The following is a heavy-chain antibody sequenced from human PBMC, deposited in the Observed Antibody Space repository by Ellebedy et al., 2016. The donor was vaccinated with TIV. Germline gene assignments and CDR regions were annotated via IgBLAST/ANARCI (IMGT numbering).Heavy chain of an antibody. CDR1: GLTFSGSA. V-gene: IGHV3-73*01. Sequence: PGGSLRLSCASSGLTFSGSAMHWVRQASGKGPEWVGRIRSKANDYATVYAASVKGRFIISRDDLKNTAFLQMNSLKTEDTAVYYCLRRTDYGEHTWGQGTLVTVSS. CDR2: IRSKANDYAT. CDR3: LRRTDYGEHT. D-gene: IGHD4-17*01. J-gene: IGHJ5*02.